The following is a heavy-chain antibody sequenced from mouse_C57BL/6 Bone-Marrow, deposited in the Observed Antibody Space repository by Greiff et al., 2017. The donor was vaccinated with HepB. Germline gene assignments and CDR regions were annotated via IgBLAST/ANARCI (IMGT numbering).Heavy chain of an antibody. CDR1: GFTFSSYG. CDR3: ARGGYAMDY. J-gene: IGHJ4*01. V-gene: IGHV5-6*02. CDR2: ISSGGSYT. Sequence: DVMLVESGGDLVKPGGTLKLSCAASGFTFSSYGMSWVCQTPDKRLEWVATISSGGSYTYYPDSVKGRFTISRDKTKNTLYLQMSSLRSEDTAMYYCARGGYAMDYWGQGTSVTVSS.